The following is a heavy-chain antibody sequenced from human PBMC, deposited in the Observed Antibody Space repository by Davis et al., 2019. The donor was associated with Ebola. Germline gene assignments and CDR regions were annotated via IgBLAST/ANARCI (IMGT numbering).Heavy chain of an antibody. J-gene: IGHJ1*01. CDR2: INPNDGRT. V-gene: IGHV1-46*01. Sequence: AASVQVSCKASGYTFTNYYMHWVRQAPGQGLEWMGMINPNDGRTIYAQKFQGRVTVTRDTSTTTVYMDLSSLRSEDTAVYYCAKTMGWLQQSGEEYFQNWGQGTLVTVSS. CDR1: GYTFTNYY. CDR3: AKTMGWLQQSGEEYFQN. D-gene: IGHD5-24*01.